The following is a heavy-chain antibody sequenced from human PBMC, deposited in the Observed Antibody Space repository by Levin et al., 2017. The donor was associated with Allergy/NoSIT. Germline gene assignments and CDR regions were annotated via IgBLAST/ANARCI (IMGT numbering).Heavy chain of an antibody. Sequence: SGPTLVKPTQTLTLTCTFSGFSLGTTGMRVSWIRQPPGKALEWLSRIDWDDDKFYRTSLNTKLTIFKDTSQNQVVLIMTNMDPVETATYYCAQDVIAAPGTFDYWGQGTLLTVSS. D-gene: IGHD6-13*01. CDR2: IDWDDDK. V-gene: IGHV2-70*04. CDR1: GFSLGTTGMR. CDR3: AQDVIAAPGTFDY. J-gene: IGHJ4*02.